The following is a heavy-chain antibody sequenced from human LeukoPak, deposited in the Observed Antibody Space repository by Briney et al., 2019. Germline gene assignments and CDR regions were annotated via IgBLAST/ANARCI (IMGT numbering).Heavy chain of an antibody. CDR1: GFSFSSYW. V-gene: IGHV3-7*01. D-gene: IGHD2-2*01. CDR3: VSTGSQLDY. Sequence: GGSLRLSCAASGFSFSSYWMTWVRRAPGKGLEWVANIKQDGSQKYYVDSVKSRFTISRDNAKNSLYLQMNSLRAEDTAVYYCVSTGSQLDYWGQGTLVTVSS. CDR2: IKQDGSQK. J-gene: IGHJ4*02.